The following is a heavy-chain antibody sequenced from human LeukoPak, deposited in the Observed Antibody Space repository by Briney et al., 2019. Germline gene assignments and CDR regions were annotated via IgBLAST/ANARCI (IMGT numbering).Heavy chain of an antibody. J-gene: IGHJ4*02. CDR1: GFTFTNYV. V-gene: IGHV3-23*01. Sequence: QAGGSLRLSCAASGFTFTNYVMSWVRQPPGKGLEWVSTITGSGGTTYYADSVKGRFTISRDNSKNTLYLQMNSLRAEDTAVYYCARDRVGVFTMVRGVIMGTFDYWGQGTLVTVSS. D-gene: IGHD3-10*01. CDR2: ITGSGGTT. CDR3: ARDRVGVFTMVRGVIMGTFDY.